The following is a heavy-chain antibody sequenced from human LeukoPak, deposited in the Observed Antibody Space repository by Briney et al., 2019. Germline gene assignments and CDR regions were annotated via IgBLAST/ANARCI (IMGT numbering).Heavy chain of an antibody. Sequence: GGSLRLSCAASGFTFSTYAMHWVRQAPGKGLEWVAVTSYDGSNKYHADSVKGRFTISRDNSKNTLYLQMNSLRAEDTAVYYCAKDLGSGSYSVDYWGQGTLVTVSS. CDR3: AKDLGSGSYSVDY. D-gene: IGHD3-10*01. CDR1: GFTFSTYA. CDR2: TSYDGSNK. V-gene: IGHV3-30*18. J-gene: IGHJ4*02.